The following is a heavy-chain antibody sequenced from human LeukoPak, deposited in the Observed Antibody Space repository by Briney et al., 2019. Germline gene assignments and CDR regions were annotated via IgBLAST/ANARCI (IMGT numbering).Heavy chain of an antibody. J-gene: IGHJ3*02. CDR1: GGSSSGYY. V-gene: IGHV4-34*01. Sequence: PSETLSLTCAVYGGSSSGYYWSWIRQPPGKGLEWIGEINHSGSTNYNPSLKSRAIISVDTSRNQFSLKLTSVTAADTAVYYCARGTLGGRYDAFDIWGQGTMVTVSS. D-gene: IGHD3-9*01. CDR2: INHSGST. CDR3: ARGTLGGRYDAFDI.